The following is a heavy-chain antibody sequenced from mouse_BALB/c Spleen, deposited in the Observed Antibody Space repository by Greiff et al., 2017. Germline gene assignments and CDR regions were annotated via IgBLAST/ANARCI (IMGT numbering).Heavy chain of an antibody. CDR1: GFTFNTYA. D-gene: IGHD1-1*01. CDR3: VRQGATVLYYAMDY. V-gene: IGHV10-1*02. Sequence: EVQRVESGGGLVQPKGSLKLSCAASGFTFNTYAMNWVRQAPGKGLEWVARIRSKSNNYATYYADSVKDRFTISRDDSQSMLYLQMNNLKTEDTAMYYCVRQGATVLYYAMDYWGQGTSVTVSS. CDR2: IRSKSNNYAT. J-gene: IGHJ4*01.